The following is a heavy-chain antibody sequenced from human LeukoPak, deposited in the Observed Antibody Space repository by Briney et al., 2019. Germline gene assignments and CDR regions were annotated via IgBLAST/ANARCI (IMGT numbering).Heavy chain of an antibody. Sequence: GGSLRLSCAASGFTFSSYAMSWVRQAPGKGLEWVSAISGSDGGTYYADSVKGRFTISRDNSKNMLSLQMNTLRAEDTAIYYCAKGYTFGPNWFNPWGQGTLVTVSS. D-gene: IGHD5-18*01. CDR2: ISGSDGGT. J-gene: IGHJ5*02. CDR1: GFTFSSYA. CDR3: AKGYTFGPNWFNP. V-gene: IGHV3-23*01.